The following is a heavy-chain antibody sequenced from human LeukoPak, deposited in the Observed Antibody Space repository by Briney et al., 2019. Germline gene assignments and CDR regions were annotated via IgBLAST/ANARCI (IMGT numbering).Heavy chain of an antibody. Sequence: ASVKVSCKASGYTFTSYYMHWVRQAPGQGLEWMGWINPNSGGTNYAQKFQGRVTMTRDTSISTACMELSRLRSDDTAVYYCANAVAGTIDYWGQGTLVTVSS. J-gene: IGHJ4*02. CDR2: INPNSGGT. CDR3: ANAVAGTIDY. D-gene: IGHD6-19*01. V-gene: IGHV1-2*02. CDR1: GYTFTSYY.